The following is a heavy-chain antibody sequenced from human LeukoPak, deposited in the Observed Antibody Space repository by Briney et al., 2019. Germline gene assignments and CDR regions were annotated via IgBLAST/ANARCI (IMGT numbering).Heavy chain of an antibody. D-gene: IGHD5-24*01. V-gene: IGHV6-1*01. J-gene: IGHJ4*02. CDR3: ARGSRVEMATIFAPFDY. Sequence: SQTLSLTCAISGDSVSSNSAAWHWIRQSPSRGLEWLGRTYYRSKWYNDYVVSVKSRITINPDTSKNQFSLQLNSVTPEDTAVYYCARGSRVEMATIFAPFDYWGQGTLVTVSS. CDR2: TYYRSKWYN. CDR1: GDSVSSNSAA.